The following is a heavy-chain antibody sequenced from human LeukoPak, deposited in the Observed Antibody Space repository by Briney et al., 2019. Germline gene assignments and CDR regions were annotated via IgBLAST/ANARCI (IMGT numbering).Heavy chain of an antibody. V-gene: IGHV3-30-3*01. CDR3: AKDGFRGDILTGQKGGFVDY. D-gene: IGHD3-9*01. CDR2: ISYDGSNK. J-gene: IGHJ4*02. Sequence: GGSLRVSCAASGFTFSSYAMHWVRQAPGNGLEWVAVISYDGSNKYYADSVKGRFTISRDNSKNTLYLQMNSLRAEDTGVYYCAKDGFRGDILTGQKGGFVDYWGQGTLVTVSS. CDR1: GFTFSSYA.